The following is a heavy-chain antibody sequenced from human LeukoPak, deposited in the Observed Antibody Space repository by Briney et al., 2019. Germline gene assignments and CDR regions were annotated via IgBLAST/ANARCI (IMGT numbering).Heavy chain of an antibody. V-gene: IGHV4-34*01. J-gene: IGHJ3*02. Sequence: SETLSLTCAVYGGSFSGYYWSWIRQPPGKGLEWIGEINRSGSTNYNPSLKSRVTISVDTSKNQFSLKLSSVTAADTAVYYCARQGKYYYDSSAFDAFDIWGQGTMVTVSS. CDR1: GGSFSGYY. D-gene: IGHD3-22*01. CDR2: INRSGST. CDR3: ARQGKYYYDSSAFDAFDI.